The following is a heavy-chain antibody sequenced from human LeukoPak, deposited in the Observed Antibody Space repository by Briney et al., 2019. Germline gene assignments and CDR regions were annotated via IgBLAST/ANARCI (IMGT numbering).Heavy chain of an antibody. Sequence: GGSLRLSCAASGFTFSSYAMSWVRPAPGKGLEWVSAISGSGGSTYYADSVKGRFTISRDNSKNTLYLQMNSLRAEDTAVYYCAKGAAAGPYYYYGMDVWGQGTTVTVSS. CDR1: GFTFSSYA. CDR2: ISGSGGST. CDR3: AKGAAAGPYYYYGMDV. J-gene: IGHJ6*02. D-gene: IGHD6-13*01. V-gene: IGHV3-23*01.